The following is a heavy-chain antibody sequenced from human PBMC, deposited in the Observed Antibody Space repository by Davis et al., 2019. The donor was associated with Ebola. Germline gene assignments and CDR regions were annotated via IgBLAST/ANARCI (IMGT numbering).Heavy chain of an antibody. CDR1: GGSMSSYY. CDR3: ARWGDYFDY. J-gene: IGHJ4*02. Sequence: SETLSLTCTVSGGSMSSYYWSWIRQPPGKGLEWVGYIYYSGRTNYNPSLKSRLTISVDTSKNQFSLKLSSVTAADTAVYYCARWGDYFDYWGQGALVTVSS. V-gene: IGHV4-59*08. CDR2: IYYSGRT. D-gene: IGHD1-26*01.